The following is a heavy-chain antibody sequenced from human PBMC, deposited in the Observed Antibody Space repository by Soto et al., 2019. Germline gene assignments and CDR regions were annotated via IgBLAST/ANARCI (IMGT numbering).Heavy chain of an antibody. V-gene: IGHV4-39*01. D-gene: IGHD3-16*01. J-gene: IGHJ5*02. CDR1: GGSISSSSYY. CDR3: WAFGGEWFDP. Sequence: SETLSLTCTVSGGSISSSSYYWGWIRQPPGKGLEWIGSIYYSGSTYHNPSLKSRVTISVDTSKNQFSLKLSSVTAADTAVYYCWAFGGEWFDPFGQGTLVTFSS. CDR2: IYYSGST.